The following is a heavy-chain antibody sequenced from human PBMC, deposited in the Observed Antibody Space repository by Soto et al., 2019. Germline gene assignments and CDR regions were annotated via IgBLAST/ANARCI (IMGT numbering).Heavy chain of an antibody. D-gene: IGHD3-10*01. CDR3: ASGITMVRGNYYYGMDV. V-gene: IGHV1-69*01. CDR1: GGTFSSYA. J-gene: IGHJ6*02. Sequence: QVQLVQSGAEVKKPGSSVKVSCKASGGTFSSYAISWVRQAPGQGLGWMGGIIPIFGTANYAQKFQGRVTITADESTSTAYMELSSLRSEDTAVYYCASGITMVRGNYYYGMDVWGQGTTVTVSS. CDR2: IIPIFGTA.